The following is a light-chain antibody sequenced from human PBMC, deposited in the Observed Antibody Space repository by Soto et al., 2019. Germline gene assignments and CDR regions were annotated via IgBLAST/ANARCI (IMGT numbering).Light chain of an antibody. Sequence: DIPMTQSPSTLSASVGDRVTISCRSSQSVSSCLAWYQQKPGKAPKLLIYKASSLESGVSSRFNGSGTGTDFTLTIISLQPDDFTSDFCQQDSTYSRTFGQGTKVEIK. CDR1: QSVSSC. CDR2: KAS. V-gene: IGKV1-5*03. CDR3: QQDSTYSRT. J-gene: IGKJ1*01.